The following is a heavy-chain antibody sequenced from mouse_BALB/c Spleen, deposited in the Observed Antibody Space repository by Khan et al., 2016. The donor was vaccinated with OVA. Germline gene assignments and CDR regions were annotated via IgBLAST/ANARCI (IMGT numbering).Heavy chain of an antibody. Sequence: VQLQESGPGLVAPSQSLSITCTVSGFSLTSYGVHWVRQPPGKGLEWLGIIWAGGNTNYNSAPMSRLSISKDNSKSQVFLKMNSLQTDDTAMYYCARDTTATPYWGQGTLVTVSA. J-gene: IGHJ3*01. D-gene: IGHD1-2*01. CDR3: ARDTTATPY. CDR2: IWAGGNT. CDR1: GFSLTSYG. V-gene: IGHV2-9*02.